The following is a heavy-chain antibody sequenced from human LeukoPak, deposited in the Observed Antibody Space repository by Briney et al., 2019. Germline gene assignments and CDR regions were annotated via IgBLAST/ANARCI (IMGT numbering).Heavy chain of an antibody. CDR3: ARAAYYDSSGYYYGIDF. J-gene: IGHJ4*02. D-gene: IGHD3-22*01. CDR1: GFTFSSYW. V-gene: IGHV3-33*08. CDR2: IWSDGSNK. Sequence: GGSLRPSCAASGFTFSSYWMSWVRQAPGKGLEWLAVIWSDGSNKYYADSAKGRFTISRDNSKNALYLQMNNLRAEDTAVYYCARAAYYDSSGYYYGIDFWGQGTLVTVSS.